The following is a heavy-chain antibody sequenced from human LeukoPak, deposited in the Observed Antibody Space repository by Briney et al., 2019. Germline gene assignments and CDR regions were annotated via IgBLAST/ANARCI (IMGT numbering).Heavy chain of an antibody. CDR3: ARDKSSSGFDP. CDR1: GGTFSIYA. CDR2: IIPILGIA. Sequence: ASVKVSFKASGGTFSIYAISWVRQAPGQGLEWMGRIIPILGIANYAQKFQGRVTITADKSTSTAYMELSSLRSEDTAVYYCARDKSSSGFDPWGQGTLVTVSS. V-gene: IGHV1-69*04. D-gene: IGHD6-6*01. J-gene: IGHJ5*02.